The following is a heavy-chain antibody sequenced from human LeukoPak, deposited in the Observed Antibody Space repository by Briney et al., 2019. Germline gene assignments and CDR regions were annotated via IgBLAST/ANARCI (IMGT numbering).Heavy chain of an antibody. D-gene: IGHD3-3*01. CDR3: ASALGDFKSVFDYYYMDV. CDR1: GGSFSSSSYY. J-gene: IGHJ6*03. Sequence: SETLSLTCTVSGGSFSSSSYYWGWIRQPPGKGLEWIGIIYYSGSTYYNPSLKSRVTLSVDTSKNQFSLKLSSVTAADTAVYYCASALGDFKSVFDYYYMDVWGKGTTVTVSS. V-gene: IGHV4-39*07. CDR2: IYYSGST.